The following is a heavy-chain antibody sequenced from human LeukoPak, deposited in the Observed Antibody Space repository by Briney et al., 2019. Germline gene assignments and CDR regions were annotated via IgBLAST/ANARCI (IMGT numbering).Heavy chain of an antibody. CDR2: IIPILGIA. V-gene: IGHV1-69*04. D-gene: IGHD6-13*01. CDR3: ARGPVSRIAAAGHPYYFDY. J-gene: IGHJ4*02. CDR1: GGTFSSYA. Sequence: ASVKVSCKASGGTFSSYAISWVRQAPGQGLEWMGRIIPILGIANYAQKFQGRVTITADNSTSTAYMEPRSLRSDDTAVYYCARGPVSRIAAAGHPYYFDYWGQGTLVTVSS.